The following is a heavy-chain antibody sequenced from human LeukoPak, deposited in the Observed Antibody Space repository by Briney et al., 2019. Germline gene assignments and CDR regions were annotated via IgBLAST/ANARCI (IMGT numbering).Heavy chain of an antibody. CDR1: GFSFSSHW. CDR3: AAYSTFWSGYYLDY. D-gene: IGHD3-3*01. J-gene: IGHJ4*02. Sequence: GGSLGFSCAASGFSFSSHWMHWVRQAPGKGLVWVSRSNTDGTSTRYADSVKGRFTISRDNAKNTLYLQMSSLRAEDTAVYYCAAYSTFWSGYYLDYWGQGTLVTVSS. CDR2: SNTDGTST. V-gene: IGHV3-74*01.